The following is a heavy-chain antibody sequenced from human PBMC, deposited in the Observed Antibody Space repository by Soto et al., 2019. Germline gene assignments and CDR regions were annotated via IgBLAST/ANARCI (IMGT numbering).Heavy chain of an antibody. CDR1: GFTFGDSA. CDR3: SRDMKYSYYYEAGH. V-gene: IGHV3-49*04. J-gene: IGHJ4*02. Sequence: GGSLRLSCHASGFTFGDSAMSWVRQAPGKGLEWLGFIRTKTFGGTTEYAASVKGRFIISRDDSQSVAYLQMNNLTFEDTAVYYCSRDMKYSYYYEAGHWGQGTLVTVSS. CDR2: IRTKTFGGTT. D-gene: IGHD4-4*01.